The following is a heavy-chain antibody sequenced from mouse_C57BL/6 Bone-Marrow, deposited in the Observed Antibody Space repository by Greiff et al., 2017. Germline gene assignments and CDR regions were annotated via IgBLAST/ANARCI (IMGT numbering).Heavy chain of an antibody. V-gene: IGHV6-3*01. J-gene: IGHJ4*01. CDR3: TRDDYYAMDY. Sequence: VMLVESGGGLVQPGGSMKLSCVASGFTFSNYWMNWVRQSPEKGLEWVAQIRLKSDNYETHYAESVKGRFTISRDDSKSSVYLQMNNLSAEDTGIYYCTRDDYYAMDYWGQGTSVTVSS. D-gene: IGHD3-3*01. CDR2: IRLKSDNYET. CDR1: GFTFSNYW.